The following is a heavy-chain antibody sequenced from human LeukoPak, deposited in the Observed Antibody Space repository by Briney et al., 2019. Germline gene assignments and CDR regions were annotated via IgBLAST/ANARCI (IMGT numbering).Heavy chain of an antibody. CDR2: ISSSSSTI. Sequence: PGGSLRLSCAASGFTFSSYSMKWVRQAPGKGLEWVSYISSSSSTIYYADSVKGRFTISRDNAKNSLYLQMNSLRAEDTAVYYCARVVPGDGYNSGYDYWGQGTLVTVSS. CDR1: GFTFSSYS. CDR3: ARVVPGDGYNSGYDY. J-gene: IGHJ4*02. D-gene: IGHD5-24*01. V-gene: IGHV3-48*04.